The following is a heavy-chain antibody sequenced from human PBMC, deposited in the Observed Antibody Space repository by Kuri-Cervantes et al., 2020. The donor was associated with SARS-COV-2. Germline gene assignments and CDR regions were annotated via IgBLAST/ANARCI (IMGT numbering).Heavy chain of an antibody. V-gene: IGHV3-48*03. CDR3: ARDARGWSYFDY. J-gene: IGHJ4*02. D-gene: IGHD6-19*01. CDR1: GFTFSSYE. CDR2: ISSSGSTI. Sequence: LSLTCAASGFTFSSYEMNWVRQAPGKGLERVSYISSSGSTIYYADSVKGRFTISRDNAKNSLYLQMNSLRAEDTAVYYCARDARGWSYFDYWGQGTLVTVSS.